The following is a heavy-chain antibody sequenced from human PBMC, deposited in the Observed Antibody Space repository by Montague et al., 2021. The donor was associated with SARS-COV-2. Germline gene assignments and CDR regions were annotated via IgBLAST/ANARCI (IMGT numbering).Heavy chain of an antibody. CDR2: IYYSGST. CDR1: GGSISSYY. J-gene: IGHJ6*02. Sequence: SETLSLTCTVSGGSISSYYWSWIRQHPGKGLEWIGSIYYSGSTTYNPPLKSRVTISVDTSKNQFSLKPRSLTAAGTAVDYCARDKPDYDFWPGYGMDVWGQGTTVTVSS. CDR3: ARDKPDYDFWPGYGMDV. V-gene: IGHV4-59*01. D-gene: IGHD3-3*01.